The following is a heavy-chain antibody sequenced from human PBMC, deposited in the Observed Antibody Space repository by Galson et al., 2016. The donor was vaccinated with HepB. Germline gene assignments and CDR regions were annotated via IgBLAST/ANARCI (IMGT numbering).Heavy chain of an antibody. D-gene: IGHD2-15*01. V-gene: IGHV3-64D*06. CDR1: GFTFSTYS. CDR3: VKGSVVIVATFDY. CDR2: INSNGITT. Sequence: SLRLSCAASGFTFSTYSMHWVRQAPGKGLEYVSAINSNGITTYYADSVKGRFTISRDNSRDTVHLQMSSLRPEDTAVYYCVKGSVVIVATFDYWGQGILVAVSS. J-gene: IGHJ4*02.